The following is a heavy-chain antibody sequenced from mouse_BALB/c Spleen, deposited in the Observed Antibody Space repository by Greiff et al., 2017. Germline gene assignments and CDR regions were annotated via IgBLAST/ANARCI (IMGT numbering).Heavy chain of an antibody. J-gene: IGHJ2*01. CDR1: GYTFTDYA. Sequence: QVQLKQSGAELVRPGVSVKISCKGSGYTFTDYAMHWVKQSHAKSLEWIGVISTYYGDASYNQKFKGKATMTVDKSSSTAYMELARLTSEDSAIYYCAREVGQIDYWGQGTTLTVSS. V-gene: IGHV1S137*01. D-gene: IGHD3-3*01. CDR2: ISTYYGDA. CDR3: AREVGQIDY.